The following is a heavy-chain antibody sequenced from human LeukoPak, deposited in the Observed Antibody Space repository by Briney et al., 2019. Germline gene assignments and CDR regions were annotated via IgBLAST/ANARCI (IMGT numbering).Heavy chain of an antibody. CDR3: AREKGGSSRGIYYYYYMDV. CDR2: ISGSGSST. J-gene: IGHJ6*03. V-gene: IGHV3-23*01. Sequence: HSGGSLRLSCVVSESTVSNYAMSWVRQAPGKGLDWLSTISGSGSSTYYAEAVKGRFTISRDNSKNTLYLQMNSLRAEDTAMYYCAREKGGSSRGIYYYYYMDVWGKGTTVTVSS. D-gene: IGHD1-26*01. CDR1: ESTVSNYA.